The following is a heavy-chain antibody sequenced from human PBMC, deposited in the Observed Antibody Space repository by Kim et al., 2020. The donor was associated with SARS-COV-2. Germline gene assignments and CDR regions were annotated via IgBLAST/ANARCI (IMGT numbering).Heavy chain of an antibody. J-gene: IGHJ5*02. CDR1: GYSFTSYW. D-gene: IGHD3-9*01. CDR2: IYPGDSDT. CDR3: ATLDYDILTGYESGWFDP. V-gene: IGHV5-51*01. Sequence: GESLKISCKGSGYSFTSYWIGWVRQMPGKGLEWMGIIYPGDSDTRYSPSFQGQVTISADKSISTAYLQWSSLKASDTAMYYCATLDYDILTGYESGWFDPWGQGTLVTVSS.